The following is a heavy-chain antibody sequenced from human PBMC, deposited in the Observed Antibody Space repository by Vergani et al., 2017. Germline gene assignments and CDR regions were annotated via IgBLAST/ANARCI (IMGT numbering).Heavy chain of an antibody. CDR1: GFTFSSYG. CDR3: AKTVTAILPDAFDI. J-gene: IGHJ3*02. CDR2: IWYDGSNK. D-gene: IGHD2-21*02. Sequence: QVQLVESGGGVVQPGRSLRLSCAASGFTFSSYGMHWVRQAPGKGLEWVAVIWYDGSNKYYADSVKGRFTISRDNSKNTLYLQMNSLRAEDTAVYYCAKTVTAILPDAFDIWGQGTMVTVSS. V-gene: IGHV3-33*06.